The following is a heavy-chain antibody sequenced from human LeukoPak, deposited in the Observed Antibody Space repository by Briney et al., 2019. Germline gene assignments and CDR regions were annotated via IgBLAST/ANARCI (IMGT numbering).Heavy chain of an antibody. CDR1: GGSISSYY. CDR2: IYYSGST. D-gene: IGHD3-22*01. V-gene: IGHV4-59*08. CDR3: ASIPTHYYDSSGAFDI. Sequence: PSETLSLTCTVSGGSISSYYWSWIRQPPGKGLEWIGYIYYSGSTNYNPSLKSRVTISVDTSKNQFSLKLSSVTAADTAVYYCASIPTHYYDSSGAFDIWGQGTMVTVSS. J-gene: IGHJ3*02.